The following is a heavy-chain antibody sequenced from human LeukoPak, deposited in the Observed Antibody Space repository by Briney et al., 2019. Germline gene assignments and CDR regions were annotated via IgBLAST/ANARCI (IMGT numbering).Heavy chain of an antibody. CDR1: GGSISSYY. D-gene: IGHD6-19*01. J-gene: IGHJ4*02. CDR3: ARHDSSGWYVGPFFDY. V-gene: IGHV4-59*01. CDR2: IYYSGST. Sequence: PSETLSLTCTVSGGSISSYYWSWIRQPPGKGLEWIGYIYYSGSTNYNPSLKSRVTISVDTSKNQFSLKLSSVTAADTAVYYCARHDSSGWYVGPFFDYWGQGTLVTVSS.